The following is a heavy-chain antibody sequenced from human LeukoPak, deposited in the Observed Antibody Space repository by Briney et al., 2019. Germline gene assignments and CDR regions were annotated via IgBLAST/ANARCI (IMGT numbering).Heavy chain of an antibody. CDR3: ARAQIVATIKYYYYMDV. CDR2: IYYSGST. Sequence: SETLSLTCTVSGGSISSYYWSWIRQPPGKGLEWIGYIYYSGSTNYNPSLKSRVTISVDTSKNQFPLKLSSVTAADTAVYYCARAQIVATIKYYYYMDVWGKGTTVTVSS. J-gene: IGHJ6*03. CDR1: GGSISSYY. D-gene: IGHD5-12*01. V-gene: IGHV4-59*01.